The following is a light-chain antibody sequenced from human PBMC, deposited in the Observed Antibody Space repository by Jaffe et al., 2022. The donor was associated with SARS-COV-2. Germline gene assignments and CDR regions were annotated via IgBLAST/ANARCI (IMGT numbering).Light chain of an antibody. CDR3: HQYGYSPKT. V-gene: IGKV3-20*01. Sequence: EIVLTQSPGTLSLSPGERATLSCRGSQSVDSYLAWYQQKPGQAPRLLIYGASSRATGIPDRFSGSGSGTDFTLTISRLEPEDFAVYYCHQYGYSPKTFGQGTKVEVK. J-gene: IGKJ1*01. CDR2: GAS. CDR1: QSVDSY.